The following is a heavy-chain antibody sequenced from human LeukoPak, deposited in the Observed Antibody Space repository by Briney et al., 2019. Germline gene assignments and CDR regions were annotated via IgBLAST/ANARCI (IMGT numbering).Heavy chain of an antibody. V-gene: IGHV4-34*01. CDR2: INHSGSI. J-gene: IGHJ4*02. D-gene: IGHD3-3*01. CDR1: GGSFGGY. Sequence: SETLSLTCAVYGGSFGGYWSWIRQPPGKGLEWIGKINHSGSISYNPSLKSRVSISADASQNQFSLKLSSVTAADTAVYYCARVSPDFWNDYLDYFDYWGQGTLVTVSS. CDR3: ARVSPDFWNDYLDYFDY.